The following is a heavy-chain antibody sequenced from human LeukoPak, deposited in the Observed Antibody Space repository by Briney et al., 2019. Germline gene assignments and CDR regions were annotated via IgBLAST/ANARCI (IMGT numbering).Heavy chain of an antibody. V-gene: IGHV3-9*03. J-gene: IGHJ3*02. Sequence: GRSLRLSCAASGFTFDDYAMHWVRQAPGKGLEWVSGISWNSGSIGYADSVKGRFTISRDNAKNSLYLQMNSLRAEDMALYYCAKDLCAVTTGCAFDIWGQGTMATVSS. CDR2: ISWNSGSI. CDR3: AKDLCAVTTGCAFDI. CDR1: GFTFDDYA. D-gene: IGHD4-17*01.